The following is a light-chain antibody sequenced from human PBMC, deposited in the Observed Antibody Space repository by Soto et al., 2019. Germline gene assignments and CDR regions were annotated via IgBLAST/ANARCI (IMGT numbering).Light chain of an antibody. CDR2: GAS. Sequence: EIVLTQSPGTLSLSPGERATLSCRASQTISNNFLARYQQKPGQAPRLLMYGASSRATGIPDRFSGGGSETEFTLTISRLEPEDFAVYYCQQYGSSPPFTFGPGTKVDIK. V-gene: IGKV3-20*01. J-gene: IGKJ3*01. CDR3: QQYGSSPPFT. CDR1: QTISNNF.